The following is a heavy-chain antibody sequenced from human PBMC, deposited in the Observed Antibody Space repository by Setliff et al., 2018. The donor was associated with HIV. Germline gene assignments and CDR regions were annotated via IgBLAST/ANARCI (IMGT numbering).Heavy chain of an antibody. CDR2: INPNSGDT. V-gene: IGHV1-2*02. CDR1: GYTFSNYD. D-gene: IGHD2-15*01. Sequence: ASVKVSCKPSGYTFSNYDINWVRQAAGQGLEWMGWINPNSGDTRYAQRFQGRVTMTRDTSTNTAYMELNSLTSDDTAVYYCARDLVVVAPYYCFDPWGQGTLVTVSS. J-gene: IGHJ5*02. CDR3: ARDLVVVAPYYCFDP.